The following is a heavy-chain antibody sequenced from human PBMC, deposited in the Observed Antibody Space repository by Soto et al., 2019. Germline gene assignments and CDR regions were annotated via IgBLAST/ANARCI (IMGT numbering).Heavy chain of an antibody. J-gene: IGHJ5*02. CDR3: ARADFWSGSWPGYNWFDP. D-gene: IGHD3-3*01. CDR2: IYYSGST. Sequence: SETLSLTCTVSGGSISSGDYYWSWIRQPPGKGLEWIGYIYYSGSTYYNPSLKSRVTISVDTSKNQFSLKLSSVTAADTAVYYCARADFWSGSWPGYNWFDPWGQGTLVTVSS. V-gene: IGHV4-30-4*01. CDR1: GGSISSGDYY.